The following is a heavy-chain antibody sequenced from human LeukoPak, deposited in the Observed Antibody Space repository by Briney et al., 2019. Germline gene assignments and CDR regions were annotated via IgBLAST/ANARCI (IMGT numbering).Heavy chain of an antibody. CDR2: IHSSEGT. Sequence: SETLSLTCTVSGGSLNGYYWGWIRQPPGKGLECIGYIHSSEGTAHNASLKSRLTISLDTSKNQFSLTLSSVTAADTAVYYCARHVYGEGMVVWGRGTTVTVSS. CDR1: GGSLNGYY. CDR3: ARHVYGEGMVV. V-gene: IGHV4-59*08. J-gene: IGHJ6*04. D-gene: IGHD4-17*01.